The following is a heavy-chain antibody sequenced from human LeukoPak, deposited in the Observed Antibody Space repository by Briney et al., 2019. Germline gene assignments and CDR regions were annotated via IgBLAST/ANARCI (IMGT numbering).Heavy chain of an antibody. Sequence: ASVKVSCKASGYTFTGYYMHWVRQAPGQGLEGMGRINPNSGGTNYAQKFQGRVTMTRDTSISTAYMELSRLRSDDTAVYYCARIAVADPFDYWGQGTLVTVSS. V-gene: IGHV1-2*06. CDR2: INPNSGGT. CDR1: GYTFTGYY. CDR3: ARIAVADPFDY. D-gene: IGHD6-19*01. J-gene: IGHJ4*02.